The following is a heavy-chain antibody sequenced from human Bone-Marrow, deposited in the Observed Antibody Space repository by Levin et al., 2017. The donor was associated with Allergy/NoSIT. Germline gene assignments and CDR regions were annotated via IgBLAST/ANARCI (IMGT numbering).Heavy chain of an antibody. D-gene: IGHD7-27*01. CDR3: ARNWGFAEDY. CDR2: IKGDGTDK. CDR1: GLPFSISW. V-gene: IGHV3-7*03. Sequence: GESLKISCAASGLPFSISWMSWVRQAPGKGLEWLANIKGDGTDKNYVDSVKGRFTISRDNAKNSLYLQMNSLRTEDTAVYYCARNWGFAEDYWGQGTLVTVSS. J-gene: IGHJ4*02.